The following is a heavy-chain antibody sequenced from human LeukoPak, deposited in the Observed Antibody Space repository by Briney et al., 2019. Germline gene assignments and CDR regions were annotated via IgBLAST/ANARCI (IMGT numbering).Heavy chain of an antibody. Sequence: TSETLSLTCAVYGGSFSGYYWSWIRQPPAKGLEWIGEINHSGSTNYNPSLKSRVTMSVDTSKNQFSLKLSSVTAADTAVYSCARAPRKGIAAAGGGRYNWFDPWGQGTLVTVSS. CDR2: INHSGST. D-gene: IGHD6-13*01. J-gene: IGHJ5*02. CDR1: GGSFSGYY. V-gene: IGHV4-34*01. CDR3: ARAPRKGIAAAGGGRYNWFDP.